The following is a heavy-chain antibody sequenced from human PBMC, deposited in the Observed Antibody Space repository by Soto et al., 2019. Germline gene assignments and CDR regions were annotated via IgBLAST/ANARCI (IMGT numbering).Heavy chain of an antibody. Sequence: QVHLVQSGAEVEKPGASVKVSCKASGYSFTSYGIAWVRQAPGQGPEWMGWISPYNGRTNDAQNVKDRVVMTTDISTNTVFLELRSLKSDDTAMYYCGRCRTDSYAMDVWGQGTTVIVAS. V-gene: IGHV1-18*01. J-gene: IGHJ6*02. D-gene: IGHD2-8*02. CDR1: GYSFTSYG. CDR3: GRCRTDSYAMDV. CDR2: ISPYNGRT.